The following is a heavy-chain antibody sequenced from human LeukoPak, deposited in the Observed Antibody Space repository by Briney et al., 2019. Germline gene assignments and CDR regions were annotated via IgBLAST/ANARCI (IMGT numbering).Heavy chain of an antibody. V-gene: IGHV4-39*01. CDR2: VYDSENT. Sequence: SETLSLTCTVSGGSINSSGNYWGWIRQPPGKGLECVGSVYDSENTYYNPSLKGRVTISVDTSKNQFSLKLRSVTAADTAVYYCARFDDYDAFDIWGQGTMVTVSS. D-gene: IGHD4-11*01. CDR1: GGSINSSGNY. CDR3: ARFDDYDAFDI. J-gene: IGHJ3*02.